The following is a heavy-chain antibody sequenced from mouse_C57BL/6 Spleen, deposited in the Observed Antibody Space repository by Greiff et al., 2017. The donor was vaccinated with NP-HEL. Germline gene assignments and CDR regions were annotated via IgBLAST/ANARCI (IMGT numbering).Heavy chain of an antibody. Sequence: EVKLMESGGGLVKPGGSLKLSCAASGFTFSSYAMSWVRQTPEKRLEWVATISDGGSYTSYPDNVKARFTISRDHAKNNLYLQLSHLKSEDTAMYYCERDDYDYTWYAYWGQGTLVTVSA. CDR2: ISDGGSYT. D-gene: IGHD2-4*01. CDR3: ERDDYDYTWYAY. V-gene: IGHV5-4*01. CDR1: GFTFSSYA. J-gene: IGHJ3*01.